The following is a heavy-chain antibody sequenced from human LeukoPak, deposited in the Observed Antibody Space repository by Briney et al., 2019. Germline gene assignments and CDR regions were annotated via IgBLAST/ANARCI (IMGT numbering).Heavy chain of an antibody. CDR2: ISYDGSNK. V-gene: IGHV3-30-3*01. Sequence: GRSLRLSCAASGFTFSSYAMHWVRQAPGKGLEWVAVISYDGSNKYYADSVKGRFTISRDNSKNTLYLQMNSLRAEDTAVYYCARDSSGDYVRDYYGMDVWGQGTTVTVSS. D-gene: IGHD4-17*01. J-gene: IGHJ6*02. CDR1: GFTFSSYA. CDR3: ARDSSGDYVRDYYGMDV.